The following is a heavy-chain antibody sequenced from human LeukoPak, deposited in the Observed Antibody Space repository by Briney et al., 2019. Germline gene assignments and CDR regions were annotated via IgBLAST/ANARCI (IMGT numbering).Heavy chain of an antibody. CDR2: IYYSGST. D-gene: IGHD6-13*01. Sequence: SETLSLTCTVSGGSISSYYWSWIRQPPGKGLEWIGYIYYSGSTNYNPPLKSRVTISVDTSKNQFSLKLSSVTAADTAVYYCARAPIAAAGPGGMDVWGQGTTVAVSS. V-gene: IGHV4-59*01. J-gene: IGHJ6*02. CDR1: GGSISSYY. CDR3: ARAPIAAAGPGGMDV.